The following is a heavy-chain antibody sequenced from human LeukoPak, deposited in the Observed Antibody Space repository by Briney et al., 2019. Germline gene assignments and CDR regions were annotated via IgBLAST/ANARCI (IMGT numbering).Heavy chain of an antibody. CDR3: ARSRGQHLVIDY. V-gene: IGHV1-3*01. D-gene: IGHD6-13*01. Sequence: ASVKVSCKASGYTFTNYAMHWVRQAPGQRLEWMGWINADNGNTKYSQKFQGRVTFTRDTSASTAYMELSSLSSGDTAVYYCARSRGQHLVIDYWGQGTLVTVSS. CDR2: INADNGNT. CDR1: GYTFTNYA. J-gene: IGHJ4*02.